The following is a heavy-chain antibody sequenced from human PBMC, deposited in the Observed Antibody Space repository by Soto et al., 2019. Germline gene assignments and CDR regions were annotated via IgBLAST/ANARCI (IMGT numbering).Heavy chain of an antibody. V-gene: IGHV3-30-3*01. CDR1: GFIFSDYA. Sequence: QPGGTLRLSCVASGFIFSDYAMHWARQAPGKGLEWVALISPAGTNQYYADSAKGRFTISRDNSKNTLYLQMNSLRPEDTGLYYCARENSRISPRLFQHWGHGTLVTV. CDR3: ARENSRISPRLFQH. D-gene: IGHD6-6*01. CDR2: ISPAGTNQ. J-gene: IGHJ1*01.